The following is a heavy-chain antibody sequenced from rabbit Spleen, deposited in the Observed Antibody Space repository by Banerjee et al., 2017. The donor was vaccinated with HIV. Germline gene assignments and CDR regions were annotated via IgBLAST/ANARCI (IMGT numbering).Heavy chain of an antibody. D-gene: IGHD8-1*01. Sequence: EQLEESGGGLVKPEGSLTLTCKASGVSLNDKDVMCWVRQAPGKGLEWIACIYTATGKAVYANWAKGRFTISKSSSTTVTLQMTSLTAADTATYFCARDGAGGSYFALWGPGTLVTVS. CDR2: IYTATGKA. V-gene: IGHV1S45*01. J-gene: IGHJ4*01. CDR3: ARDGAGGSYFAL. CDR1: GVSLNDKDV.